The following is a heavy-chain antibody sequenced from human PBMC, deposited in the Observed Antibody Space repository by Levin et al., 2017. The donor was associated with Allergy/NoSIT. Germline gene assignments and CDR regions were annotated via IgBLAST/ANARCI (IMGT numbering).Heavy chain of an antibody. CDR3: AKGWGRDDAFDI. D-gene: IGHD5-24*01. V-gene: IGHV3-43*01. CDR2: ISWDGGST. J-gene: IGHJ3*02. CDR1: GFTFDDYT. Sequence: GGSLRLSCAASGFTFDDYTMHWVRQAPGKGLEWVSLISWDGGSTYYADSVKGRFTISRDNSKNSLYLQMNSLRTEDTALYYCAKGWGRDDAFDIWGQGTMVTVSS.